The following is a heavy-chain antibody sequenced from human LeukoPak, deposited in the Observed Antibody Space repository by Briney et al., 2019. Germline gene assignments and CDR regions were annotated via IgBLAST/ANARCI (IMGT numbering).Heavy chain of an antibody. CDR2: IWYGGSNK. J-gene: IGHJ4*02. CDR1: GFTFSSYG. Sequence: QAGGSLRLSCAASGFTFSSYGMHWVRQAPGKGLEWVAVIWYGGSNKYYADSVKGRFTISRDNSKNTLYPQMNSLRAEDTAVYYCAKEDYSSSFDYWGQGTLVTVSS. D-gene: IGHD4-11*01. CDR3: AKEDYSSSFDY. V-gene: IGHV3-30*02.